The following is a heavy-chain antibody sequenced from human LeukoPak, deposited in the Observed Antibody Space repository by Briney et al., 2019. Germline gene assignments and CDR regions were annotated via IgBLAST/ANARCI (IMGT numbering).Heavy chain of an antibody. D-gene: IGHD5-24*01. V-gene: IGHV3-7*01. J-gene: IGHJ4*02. CDR1: GFTFSSYS. CDR3: ARTLRWGLNAIDY. Sequence: PGGSLRLSCAASGFTFSSYSMSWVRQAPGKGLEWVANIKQDGSEKYYDDSVKGRFTISRDNAKNSLYLQMNSLRAEDTAVYYCARTLRWGLNAIDYWGQGTLVTVS. CDR2: IKQDGSEK.